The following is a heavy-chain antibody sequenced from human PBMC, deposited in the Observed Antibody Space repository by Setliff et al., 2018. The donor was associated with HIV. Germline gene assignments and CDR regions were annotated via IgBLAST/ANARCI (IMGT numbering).Heavy chain of an antibody. Sequence: SQTLSLTCAVYGESFSNYQWSWIRQSPERGLEWLGEINHSEYTNYNASLKSRVSMSVDKSKNQFSLKLTSVTAADTAVYYCARGHCSGTNCYGVDYYGMDVWGQGTTVTVSS. CDR3: ARGHCSGTNCYGVDYYGMDV. CDR1: GESFSNYQ. V-gene: IGHV4-34*01. D-gene: IGHD2-2*01. CDR2: INHSEYT. J-gene: IGHJ6*02.